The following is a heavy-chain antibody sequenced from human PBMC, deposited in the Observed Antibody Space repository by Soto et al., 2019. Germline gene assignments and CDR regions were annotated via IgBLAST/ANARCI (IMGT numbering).Heavy chain of an antibody. D-gene: IGHD3-3*01. J-gene: IGHJ4*02. Sequence: ASVKVSCKASGYTFPSYGISWVRQAPGQGLERMGWISAYTGHTDYAQKLQGRVTMTTDTSTSTAYMELRSLRSDDSSLYYCSSVLVKYYDVWSGYPTQFDNWGQGTQVTVSS. CDR1: GYTFPSYG. CDR3: SSVLVKYYDVWSGYPTQFDN. V-gene: IGHV1-18*01. CDR2: ISAYTGHT.